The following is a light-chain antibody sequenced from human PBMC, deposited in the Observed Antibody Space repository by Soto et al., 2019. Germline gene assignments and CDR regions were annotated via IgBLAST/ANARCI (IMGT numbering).Light chain of an antibody. Sequence: EVVMTQSPATLSVSPGERATLSCRASQTVASNLAWYQQKPGQAPRLLIYAASTRATGIPARFRGSGSGTEFTLTISSLRSEDSAIYYCQQYFEWPPMTFGQGTKVDIK. CDR2: AAS. V-gene: IGKV3-15*01. J-gene: IGKJ1*01. CDR3: QQYFEWPPMT. CDR1: QTVASN.